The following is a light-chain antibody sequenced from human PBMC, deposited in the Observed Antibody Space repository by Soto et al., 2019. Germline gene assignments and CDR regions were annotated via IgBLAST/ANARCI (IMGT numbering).Light chain of an antibody. V-gene: IGKV3D-11*01. CDR2: LTS. Sequence: EIVLTQSPSTLSSLPGDRVSVSGRASQAVNTRLAWYQHKPGQAPRLLIYLTSNRAAGIPARFSGSGSGTDFTLTISDVEPEDFAVYYCQQRSNWPITFGQGTRLEI. J-gene: IGKJ5*01. CDR1: QAVNTR. CDR3: QQRSNWPIT.